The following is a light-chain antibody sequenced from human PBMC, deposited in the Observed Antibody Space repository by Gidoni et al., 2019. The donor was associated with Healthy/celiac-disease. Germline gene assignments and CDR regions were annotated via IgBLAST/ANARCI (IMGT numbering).Light chain of an antibody. Sequence: SYVLTQPPSVSVAPGKPARITCGGNNIGSKSVHWYQQKPGQAPVLVIYYDSDRPSGIPERFSGSNSGNTATLTISRVEAGDEADYYCQVWDSSGDHPGVVFGGGTKLTVL. V-gene: IGLV3-21*04. CDR1: NIGSKS. J-gene: IGLJ2*01. CDR2: YDS. CDR3: QVWDSSGDHPGVV.